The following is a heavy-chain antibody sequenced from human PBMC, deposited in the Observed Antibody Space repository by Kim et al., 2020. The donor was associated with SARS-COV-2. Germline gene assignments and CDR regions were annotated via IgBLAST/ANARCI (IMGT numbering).Heavy chain of an antibody. D-gene: IGHD3-22*01. Sequence: SETLSLTCTVSGGSISSYYWSWIRQPPGKGLEWIGYIYYSGSTNYNPSLKSRVTISVDTSKNQFSLKLSSVTAADTAVYYCAREYGYYYDSSGYVRGYYGMDVWVQGTTVTVSS. V-gene: IGHV4-59*01. J-gene: IGHJ6*02. CDR1: GGSISSYY. CDR3: AREYGYYYDSSGYVRGYYGMDV. CDR2: IYYSGST.